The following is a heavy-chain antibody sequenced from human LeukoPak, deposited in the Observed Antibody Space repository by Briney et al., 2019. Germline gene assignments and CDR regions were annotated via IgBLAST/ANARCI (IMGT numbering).Heavy chain of an antibody. V-gene: IGHV3-7*01. D-gene: IGHD2-15*01. J-gene: IGHJ4*02. CDR3: ARDGISGPHFG. CDR1: GFTFSNYW. Sequence: PGGSLRLSCAASGFTFSNYWMTWVRQAPGKRLEWVANIKQDGSAKFYLDSVRGRFTISRDNAKNSLYLQMDSMRAENTAVCYCARDGISGPHFGWGQGTSVTVSS. CDR2: IKQDGSAK.